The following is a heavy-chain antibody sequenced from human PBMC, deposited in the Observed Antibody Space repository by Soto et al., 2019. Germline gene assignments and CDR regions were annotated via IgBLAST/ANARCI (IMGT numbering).Heavy chain of an antibody. V-gene: IGHV3-30*18. CDR2: ISYDGSNK. CDR3: AKGGRLGYCSSTSCPMELVY. D-gene: IGHD2-2*01. CDR1: GFTFSSYG. J-gene: IGHJ4*02. Sequence: GGSLRLSCAASGFTFSSYGMHWVRQAPGKGLEWVAVISYDGSNKYYADSVKGRFTISRDNSKNTLYLQMNSLRAEDTAVYYCAKGGRLGYCSSTSCPMELVYWGQGTLVTVSS.